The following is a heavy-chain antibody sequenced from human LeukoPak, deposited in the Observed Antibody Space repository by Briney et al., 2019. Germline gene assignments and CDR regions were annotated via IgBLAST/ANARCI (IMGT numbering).Heavy chain of an antibody. CDR2: ISYDGSNK. D-gene: IGHD4-17*01. V-gene: IGHV3-30*18. J-gene: IGHJ6*02. CDR1: GFTFSSYG. CDR3: AKEEIGYGDYYHGMDV. Sequence: GGSLRLSCAASGFTFSSYGMHWVHQAPGKGLEWVAVISYDGSNKYYADSVKGRFTISRDNSKNTLYLQMNSLRAEDTAVYYCAKEEIGYGDYYHGMDVWGQGATVTVSS.